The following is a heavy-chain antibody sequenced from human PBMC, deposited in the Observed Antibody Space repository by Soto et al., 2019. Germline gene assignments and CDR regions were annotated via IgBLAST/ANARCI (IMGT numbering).Heavy chain of an antibody. CDR3: ARHLRLLWFDY. Sequence: QLQLQESGPGLVKPSETLSLTCIVSGGSISSSTYYWGWIRQPPGKGLEWIASLYYSGGTYYNPSLKSRVTKSVDTSKNHFNLKHNSVTAEDTAVYYCARHLRLLWFDYWGQGTLVTVSS. CDR1: GGSISSSTYY. J-gene: IGHJ4*02. D-gene: IGHD3-10*01. CDR2: LYYSGGT. V-gene: IGHV4-39*01.